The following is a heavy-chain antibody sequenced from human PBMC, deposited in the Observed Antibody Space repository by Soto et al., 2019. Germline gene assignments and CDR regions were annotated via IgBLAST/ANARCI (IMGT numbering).Heavy chain of an antibody. CDR1: GFTFSDNY. CDR3: ARGHDRRVVVRTFDF. CDR2: ISSSGTTI. D-gene: IGHD3-22*01. J-gene: IGHJ5*01. Sequence: GGSLRLSCAASGFTFSDNYMSWIRRAPGKGLEWVSYISSSGTTIYYGDSVKGRFTISRDNAKNSLYLQMNSLRAEDTAIYYCARGHDRRVVVRTFDFWGQGTPVTVLL. V-gene: IGHV3-11*01.